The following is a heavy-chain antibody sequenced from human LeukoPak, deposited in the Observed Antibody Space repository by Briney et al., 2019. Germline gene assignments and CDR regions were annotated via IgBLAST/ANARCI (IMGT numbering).Heavy chain of an antibody. J-gene: IGHJ6*02. CDR2: IYYSGST. CDR1: GGSISSGGYY. V-gene: IGHV4-31*03. Sequence: SETLSLTCTVSGGSISSGGYYWSWIRQHPGKGLEWIGYIYYSGSTYYNPSLKSRVTISVDTSKDQFSLKLSSVTAADTAVYYCARDRLGYCSSTSCTYYYGMDVWGQGTTVTVSS. D-gene: IGHD2-2*01. CDR3: ARDRLGYCSSTSCTYYYGMDV.